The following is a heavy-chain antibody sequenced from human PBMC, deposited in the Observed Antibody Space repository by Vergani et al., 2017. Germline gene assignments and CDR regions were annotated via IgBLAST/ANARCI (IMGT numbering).Heavy chain of an antibody. CDR3: ARSGGIAVAGTLSWFDP. V-gene: IGHV3-33*01. CDR1: GFTFSSYG. J-gene: IGHJ5*02. D-gene: IGHD6-19*01. CDR2: IWYDGSNK. Sequence: QVQLVESGGGVVQPGRSLRLSCAASGFTFSSYGMHWVRQAPGKGLEWVAVIWYDGSNKYYADSVKGRFTISRDNSKNTLYLQMNSLRAEDTAVCYCARSGGIAVAGTLSWFDPWGQGTLVTVSS.